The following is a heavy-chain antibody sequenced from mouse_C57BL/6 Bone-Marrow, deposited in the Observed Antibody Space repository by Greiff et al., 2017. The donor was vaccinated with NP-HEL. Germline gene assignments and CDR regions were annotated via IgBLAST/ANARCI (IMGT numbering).Heavy chain of an antibody. J-gene: IGHJ2*01. D-gene: IGHD2-4*01. CDR3: ARSEWGLRLDFDY. CDR1: GYAFSSSW. Sequence: VKLMESGPELVKPGASVKISCKASGYAFSSSWMNWVKQRPGKGLEWIGRIYPGDGDTNYNGKFKGKATLTVDKSSSTAYMQLSSLTSEDSAVYYCARSEWGLRLDFDYWGQGTTLTVSS. CDR2: IYPGDGDT. V-gene: IGHV1-82*01.